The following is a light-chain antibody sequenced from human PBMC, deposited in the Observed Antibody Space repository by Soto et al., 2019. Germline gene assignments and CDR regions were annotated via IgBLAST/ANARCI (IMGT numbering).Light chain of an antibody. CDR2: AAS. V-gene: IGKV1-39*01. Sequence: DIQMTQSPSSLSASVGDRVTITCRASQSSSSYLNWYQQKPGKAPKLLIYAASTLQTGVPSRFSGSGSGTDFTLTISSLQPEDFASYHCQQNYNTPLTFGGGTKVEIK. CDR1: QSSSSY. CDR3: QQNYNTPLT. J-gene: IGKJ4*01.